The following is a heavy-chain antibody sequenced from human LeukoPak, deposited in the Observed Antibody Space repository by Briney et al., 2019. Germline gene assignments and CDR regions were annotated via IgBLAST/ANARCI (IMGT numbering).Heavy chain of an antibody. Sequence: PSETLSLTCTVFGASIGGSNYYWGWVRQPPGMGLEWIGSIFYSGRTYFNPSLKRRVTISVDTSKNQFSLKLSSVTAADTAVYYCARELDDYGDLNFDYWGQGTLVTVSS. D-gene: IGHD4-17*01. J-gene: IGHJ4*02. CDR1: GASIGGSNYY. V-gene: IGHV4-39*07. CDR2: IFYSGRT. CDR3: ARELDDYGDLNFDY.